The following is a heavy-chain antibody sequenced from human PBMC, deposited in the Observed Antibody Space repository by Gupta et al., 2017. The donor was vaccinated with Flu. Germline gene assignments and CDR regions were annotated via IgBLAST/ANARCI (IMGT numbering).Heavy chain of an antibody. CDR2: IKQDGSEK. CDR3: ARGSYAMDV. V-gene: IGHV3-7*01. J-gene: IGHJ6*02. Sequence: MSWVRQAPGKGPEWVANIKQDGSEKYYVDSVKGRFTISRDNAKNSLYLQMNSLRAEDTAVYYCARGSYAMDVWGQGTTVTVSS.